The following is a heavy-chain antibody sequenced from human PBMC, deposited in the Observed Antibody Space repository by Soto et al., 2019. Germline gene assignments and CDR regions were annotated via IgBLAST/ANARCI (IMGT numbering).Heavy chain of an antibody. CDR1: GFSFSNYA. J-gene: IGHJ5*02. V-gene: IGHV3-23*01. D-gene: IGHD3-3*01. CDR3: AKSGGGTIFGVVIRFDP. CDR2: ISDSIRRT. Sequence: GGSLRLSCAASGFSFSNYAMSWVRQAPGKGLEWVSSISDSIRRTYYADSVKGRFTISRDNSKNMVYLQMNSLRADDTAVYYCAKSGGGTIFGVVIRFDPWGQGTLVTVSS.